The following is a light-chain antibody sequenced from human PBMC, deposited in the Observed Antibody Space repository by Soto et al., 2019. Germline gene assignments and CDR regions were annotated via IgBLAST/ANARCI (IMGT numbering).Light chain of an antibody. CDR1: SSDVGGYNY. V-gene: IGLV2-11*01. Sequence: QSALTQPRSVSGSPGQSVTISCTGTSSDVGGYNYVSWYQHHPGKAPKLMICDVTKRPSGVPDRFSGSKSGNTASLTISSLQDEDEADYYCCSYAGTYTFWVFGGGTKLTVL. CDR3: CSYAGTYTFWV. J-gene: IGLJ3*02. CDR2: DVT.